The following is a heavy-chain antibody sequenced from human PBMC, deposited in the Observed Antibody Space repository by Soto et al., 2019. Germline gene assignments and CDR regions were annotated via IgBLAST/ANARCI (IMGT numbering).Heavy chain of an antibody. CDR2: ISSSSRTI. Sequence: GGSLRLSCAASGFTFSSYSMNWVRQAPGKGLEWVSYISSSSRTIYYADSAKGRLTITRYNAKNSLYLQMNSLRAEDTTVYYCATLANWGSGHSFDIWGQGTMVTVSS. CDR3: ATLANWGSGHSFDI. J-gene: IGHJ3*02. V-gene: IGHV3-48*04. D-gene: IGHD7-27*01. CDR1: GFTFSSYS.